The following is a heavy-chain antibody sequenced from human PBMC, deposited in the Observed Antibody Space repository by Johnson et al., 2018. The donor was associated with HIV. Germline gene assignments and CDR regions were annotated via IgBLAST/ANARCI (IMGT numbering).Heavy chain of an antibody. Sequence: QVQLVESGGGLVQPGGSLRLSCAASGFTFSSYAMHWVRQAPGKGLEWVAVISYDGSNKYYADSVKGRFTISRDNSKSMLHLQMNSLRAEDTAVYYCARDRPIAPFDIWGQGTMVTVSS. CDR2: ISYDGSNK. V-gene: IGHV3-30*04. CDR1: GFTFSSYA. CDR3: ARDRPIAPFDI. J-gene: IGHJ3*02. D-gene: IGHD3-22*01.